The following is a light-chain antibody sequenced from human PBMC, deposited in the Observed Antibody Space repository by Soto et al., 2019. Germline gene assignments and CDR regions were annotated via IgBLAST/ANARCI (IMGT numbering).Light chain of an antibody. CDR3: SSYTSSAVV. CDR1: SSDVGGYNY. Sequence: QSAVTQPASVSGSPGRSITISCTGTSSDVGGYNYVSWYQLHPGKAPKLMIYDVTYRPSGVSDRFSGSKSGNTASLTISGLQAEDEADYYCSSYTSSAVVFGGGTKLTVL. CDR2: DVT. J-gene: IGLJ2*01. V-gene: IGLV2-14*01.